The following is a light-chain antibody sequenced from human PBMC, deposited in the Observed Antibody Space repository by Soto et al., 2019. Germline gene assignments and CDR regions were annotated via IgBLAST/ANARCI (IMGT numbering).Light chain of an antibody. V-gene: IGKV4-1*01. CDR2: WAS. CDR1: QSVLNSSKNKNY. Sequence: DIVMTQSPDSLAVSLGERATINCKSSQSVLNSSKNKNYLAWYQQKPGQPPKLLIHWASTRESGVPDRFSGSGSGTDFTLTISSLQAEDVAVYYCQQHCSCPNTFGQGTKLEIK. J-gene: IGKJ2*01. CDR3: QQHCSCPNT.